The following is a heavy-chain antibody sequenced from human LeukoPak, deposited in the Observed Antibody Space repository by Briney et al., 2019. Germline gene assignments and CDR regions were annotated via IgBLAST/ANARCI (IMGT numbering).Heavy chain of an antibody. D-gene: IGHD4-17*01. J-gene: IGHJ5*02. Sequence: GGSLRLSCAASGFTFSSYAMSWVRQAPGEGLAWVSSISGRGVSTYPADSVKGRFTISRDNSKNTLYLQMNSLRAEDTAIYFCARATTATSWFDPWGQGTLVTVSS. CDR3: ARATTATSWFDP. CDR1: GFTFSSYA. V-gene: IGHV3-23*01. CDR2: ISGRGVST.